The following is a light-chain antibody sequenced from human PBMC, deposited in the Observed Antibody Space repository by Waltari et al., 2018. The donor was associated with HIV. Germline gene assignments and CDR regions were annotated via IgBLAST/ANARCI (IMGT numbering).Light chain of an antibody. CDR3: QQYKTGPLT. J-gene: IGKJ1*01. Sequence: ETVMTQSPGTLSVYPGGRATFSCRASQNVFSDLAWYHQKPGQPTRLLIFGASKRATGVPARFSGSGSVTEFTLTITSLQTEDYGLYHCQQYKTGPLTFGQGTRVEIK. V-gene: IGKV3-15*01. CDR1: QNVFSD. CDR2: GAS.